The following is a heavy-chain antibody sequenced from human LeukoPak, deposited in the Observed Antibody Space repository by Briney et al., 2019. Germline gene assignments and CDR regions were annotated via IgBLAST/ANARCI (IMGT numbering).Heavy chain of an antibody. J-gene: IGHJ3*02. CDR2: INPNSGGT. Sequence: ASVKVSCKASGYTFTGYYMHWVRQAPGQGLEWMGWINPNSGGTNYAQKFQGRVTMTRDTSISTAYMELSRLRSDDTAVYYCASRPRKYSSPSSAFDIWGQGTMVTVSS. CDR1: GYTFTGYY. CDR3: ASRPRKYSSPSSAFDI. D-gene: IGHD6-6*01. V-gene: IGHV1-2*02.